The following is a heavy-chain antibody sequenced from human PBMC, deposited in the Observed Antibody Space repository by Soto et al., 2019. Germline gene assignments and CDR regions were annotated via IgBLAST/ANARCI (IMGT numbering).Heavy chain of an antibody. CDR2: INPSGGST. V-gene: IGHV1-46*03. CDR1: GYTFTSYY. D-gene: IGHD2-2*01. CDR3: ARVSNQSEGAFDI. J-gene: IGHJ3*02. Sequence: GASVTVSCKASGYTFTSYYMHWVRQAPGQGLEWMGIINPSGGSTSYAQKFQGRVTMTRDASTSTVYMELSSLRSEDTAVYYCARVSNQSEGAFDIWGQGTMVTVSS.